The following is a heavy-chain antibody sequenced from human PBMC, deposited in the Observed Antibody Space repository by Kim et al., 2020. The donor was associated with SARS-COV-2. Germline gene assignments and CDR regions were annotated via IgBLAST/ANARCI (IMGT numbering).Heavy chain of an antibody. J-gene: IGHJ4*02. V-gene: IGHV1-69*13. D-gene: IGHD2-2*01. CDR2: IIPIFGTA. CDR1: GGTFSSYA. CDR3: ARGGGYQLLLSLAFDY. Sequence: SVKVSCKASGGTFSSYAISWVRQAPGQGLEWMGGIIPIFGTANYAQKFQGRVTITADESTSTAYMELSSLRSEDTAVYYCARGGGYQLLLSLAFDYWGQGTLVTVSS.